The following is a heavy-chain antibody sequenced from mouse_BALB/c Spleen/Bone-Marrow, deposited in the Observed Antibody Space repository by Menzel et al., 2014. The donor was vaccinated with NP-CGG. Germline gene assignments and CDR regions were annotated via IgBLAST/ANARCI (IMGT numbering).Heavy chain of an antibody. V-gene: IGHV1-14*01. CDR2: INPYNDGN. Sequence: VQLKQSGPELVKPGASVKMSCKASGYTFTSSVMHWVKRKPGQGLEWIGYINPYNDGNKYNEKFKGKATLTSDKSSSTAYMELSSLTSEDSAVYYCARPYYGNYDAMDYWGQGTSVTVSS. CDR3: ARPYYGNYDAMDY. CDR1: GYTFTSSV. D-gene: IGHD2-10*01. J-gene: IGHJ4*01.